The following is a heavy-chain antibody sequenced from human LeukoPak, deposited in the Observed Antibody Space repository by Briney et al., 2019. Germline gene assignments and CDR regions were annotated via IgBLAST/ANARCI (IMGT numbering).Heavy chain of an antibody. CDR1: GFSLSNYG. D-gene: IGHD2-8*01. CDR3: ARDVRPSCSNGFCYQRDYYGMDV. V-gene: IGHV3-33*01. CDR2: IWFDGSNK. Sequence: GGSLRLSCAASGFSLSNYGIHWVRQAPGKGLEWVTRIWFDGSNKDYADSVKGRSTVSRENSKNMLYLQLNSLRAEDTAVYYCARDVRPSCSNGFCYQRDYYGMDVWGQGTTVTVSS. J-gene: IGHJ6*02.